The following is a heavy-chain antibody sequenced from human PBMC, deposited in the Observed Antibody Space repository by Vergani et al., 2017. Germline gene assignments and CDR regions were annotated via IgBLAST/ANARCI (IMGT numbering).Heavy chain of an antibody. Sequence: QVQLQESGPGLVKPSETLYLTCTVSGGSISSYYWSWIRQPPGKGLEWIGYIYYSGSTNYNPSLKSRVTISVDTSKNQFSLKLSAVTAADTAVYYCARVWGLAPPSYMDVWGKGTTVTVSS. J-gene: IGHJ6*03. CDR2: IYYSGST. V-gene: IGHV4-59*01. CDR1: GGSISSYY. D-gene: IGHD2-21*02. CDR3: ARVWGLAPPSYMDV.